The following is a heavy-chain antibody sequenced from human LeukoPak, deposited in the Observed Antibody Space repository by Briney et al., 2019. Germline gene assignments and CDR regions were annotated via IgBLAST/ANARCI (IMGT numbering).Heavy chain of an antibody. CDR3: ARQSIVAIDY. Sequence: GASLKISCKGSGFHFTNYWIGWVRQMPGKGLEWMGIIYPGDSDTRYSPSFQGQVAISADKSISTAYLQWSSLKASDTAMYYCARQSIVAIDYWGQGTLVTVSS. CDR2: IYPGDSDT. J-gene: IGHJ4*02. D-gene: IGHD6-6*01. V-gene: IGHV5-51*01. CDR1: GFHFTNYW.